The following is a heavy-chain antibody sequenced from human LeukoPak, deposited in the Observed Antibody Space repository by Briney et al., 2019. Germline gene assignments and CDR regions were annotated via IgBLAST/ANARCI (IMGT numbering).Heavy chain of an antibody. CDR1: GFTFSTYA. CDR2: ISGSSDYI. V-gene: IGHV3-21*01. CDR3: AREKRTMAVVNDY. D-gene: IGHD2-15*01. J-gene: IGHJ4*02. Sequence: GGSLRLSCAASGFTFSTYAMNWIRQAPGKGLEWVSSISGSSDYIYYAESLKGRFTISRDNAKKSLYLQLNSLRDEDTAVYYCAREKRTMAVVNDYWGQGTLVTVSS.